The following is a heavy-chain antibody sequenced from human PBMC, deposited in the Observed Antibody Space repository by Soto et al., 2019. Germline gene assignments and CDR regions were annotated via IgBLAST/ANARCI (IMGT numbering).Heavy chain of an antibody. CDR2: IDPSDSYT. CDR3: ARHRFTTKEYSSSSLGY. D-gene: IGHD6-6*01. CDR1: GYSFTSYW. J-gene: IGHJ4*02. V-gene: IGHV5-10-1*01. Sequence: GESLKISCKGSGYSFTSYWISWVRQMTGKGLEWMGRIDPSDSYTNYSPSFQGHVTISADKSISTAYLQWSSLKASDTAMYYCARHRFTTKEYSSSSLGYWGQGTLVTVSS.